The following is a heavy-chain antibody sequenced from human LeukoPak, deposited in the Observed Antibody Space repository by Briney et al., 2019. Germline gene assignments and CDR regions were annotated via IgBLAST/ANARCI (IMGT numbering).Heavy chain of an antibody. CDR3: ARALVVLVGADEPHAYDI. CDR1: GDSISSSSYY. V-gene: IGHV4-39*07. D-gene: IGHD2-2*01. CDR2: VYCSGST. Sequence: PSDTLSLTCTVPGDSISSSSYYGAWIGQPPGKGLEWFGGVYCSGSTYYSLSLKSQETISLDTSSNQFSLNLSSVTAADTAVYYCARALVVLVGADEPHAYDIWGKGTMVTVSS. J-gene: IGHJ3*02.